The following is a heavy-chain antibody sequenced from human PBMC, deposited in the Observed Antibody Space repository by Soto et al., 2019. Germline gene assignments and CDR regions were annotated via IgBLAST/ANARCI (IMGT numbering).Heavy chain of an antibody. CDR1: GGSISSYY. V-gene: IGHV4-59*04. CDR2: IYYSGST. J-gene: IGHJ5*02. Sequence: SETLSLTCTVSGGSISSYYWSWIRQPPGKGLEWIGYIYYSGSTYYNPSLKSRVTISVDTSKNQFSLKLSSVTAADTAVYYCASGRWFDPWGQGTLVTVS. D-gene: IGHD3-10*01. CDR3: ASGRWFDP.